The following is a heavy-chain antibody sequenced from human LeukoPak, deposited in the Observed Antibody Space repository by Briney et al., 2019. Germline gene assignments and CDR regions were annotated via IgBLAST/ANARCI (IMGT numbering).Heavy chain of an antibody. D-gene: IGHD2-15*01. J-gene: IGHJ4*02. CDR2: INPNSGGT. CDR1: GYTFTGYY. Sequence: ASVKVSCKASGYTFTGYYMHWVRQAPGQGLGWMGWINPNSGGTNYSQKFQGRVTMIRDKSIGTAYLELSRLRYDDTAVYYCARSPHYCSGGSCYPDSIDYWGQGTLVTVSS. V-gene: IGHV1-2*02. CDR3: ARSPHYCSGGSCYPDSIDY.